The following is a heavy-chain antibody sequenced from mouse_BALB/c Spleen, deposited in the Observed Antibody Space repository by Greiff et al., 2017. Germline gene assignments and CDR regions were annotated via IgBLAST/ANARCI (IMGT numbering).Heavy chain of an antibody. D-gene: IGHD2-4*01. CDR2: INPSSGYT. CDR1: GYTFTSYT. Sequence: VQLQQSGAELARPGASVKMSCKASGYTFTSYTMHWVKQRPGQGLEWIGYINPSSGYTNYNQKFKDKATLTADKSSSTAYMQLSSLTSEDSAVYYCARTMITGAWFAYWGQGTLVTVSA. J-gene: IGHJ3*01. CDR3: ARTMITGAWFAY. V-gene: IGHV1-4*01.